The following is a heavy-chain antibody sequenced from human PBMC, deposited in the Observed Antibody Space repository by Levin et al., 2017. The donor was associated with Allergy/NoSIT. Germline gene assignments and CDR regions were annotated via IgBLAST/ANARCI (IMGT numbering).Heavy chain of an antibody. CDR1: GGSISSGSYY. Sequence: RSQTLSLTCKVSGGSISSGSYYCSWIRQPAAKGLEWIGRIYSSGSANYNPSLKSRVTISVDTSNNQFSLKLSSVTAADTAVYYCARAEVGSEHWGQGTLVTVSS. J-gene: IGHJ4*02. D-gene: IGHD3-10*01. CDR3: ARAEVGSEH. V-gene: IGHV4-61*02. CDR2: IYSSGSA.